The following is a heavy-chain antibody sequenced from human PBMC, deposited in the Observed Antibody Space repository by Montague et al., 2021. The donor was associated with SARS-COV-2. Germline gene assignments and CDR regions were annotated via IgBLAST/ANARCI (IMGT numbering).Heavy chain of an antibody. CDR1: GFTFSSYG. V-gene: IGHV3-33*01. CDR3: ARDLFWGTDSGTQQRRDY. CDR2: IWYDGSNK. Sequence: SLRLSCAASGFTFSSYGMCWVRQAPGKGLEWVAVIWYDGSNKYYADSVKGRFTISRDNSKNTLYLQMNSLRAEDTAVYYCARDLFWGTDSGTQQRRDYWGQGTLVTVSS. J-gene: IGHJ4*02. D-gene: IGHD3-16*01.